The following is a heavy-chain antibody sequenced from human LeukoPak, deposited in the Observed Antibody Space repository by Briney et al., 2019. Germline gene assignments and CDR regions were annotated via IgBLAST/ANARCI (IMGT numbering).Heavy chain of an antibody. V-gene: IGHV3-7*04. Sequence: GGSLRLSCAASGFSFSSYWMTWVRQAPGKGLEWVANIKQDGSDKYYVDSVKGRFTISRDNAKNSLYLQMNSLRAEDTAVYYCARVTSTLDYWGQGAPVTVS. J-gene: IGHJ4*02. CDR3: ARVTSTLDY. CDR1: GFSFSSYW. CDR2: IKQDGSDK. D-gene: IGHD2-21*02.